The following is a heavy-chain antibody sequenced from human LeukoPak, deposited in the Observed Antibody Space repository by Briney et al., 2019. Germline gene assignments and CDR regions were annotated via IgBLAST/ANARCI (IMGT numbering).Heavy chain of an antibody. J-gene: IGHJ5*02. CDR3: ARGRTRERNWFDP. V-gene: IGHV4-30-2*01. CDR1: GGSISSGGYS. Sequence: PLQTLSLTCAVSGGSISSGGYSWSWIRQPPGKGLEWIGYIYHSGSTYYNPSLKSRVTISVDRSKNQFSLKLSSVTAADTAVYYCARGRTRERNWFDPWGQGTLVTVSS. D-gene: IGHD1-26*01. CDR2: IYHSGST.